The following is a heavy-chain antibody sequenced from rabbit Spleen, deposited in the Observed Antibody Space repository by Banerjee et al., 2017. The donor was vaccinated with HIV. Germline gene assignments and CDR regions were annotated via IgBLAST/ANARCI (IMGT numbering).Heavy chain of an antibody. D-gene: IGHD1-1*01. CDR2: TVGGRSTFT. J-gene: IGHJ6*01. V-gene: IGHV1S45*01. Sequence: QEQLVESGGGLVQPEGSLTLTCKASGFSFSSNDYMCWVRQAPGKGLEWIACTVGGRSTFTYYASWAKGRFTISKASSTTVTLQMTSLTAADTATYFCARDTATSFSTYGMDLWGPGTLVT. CDR3: ARDTATSFSTYGMDL. CDR1: GFSFSSNDY.